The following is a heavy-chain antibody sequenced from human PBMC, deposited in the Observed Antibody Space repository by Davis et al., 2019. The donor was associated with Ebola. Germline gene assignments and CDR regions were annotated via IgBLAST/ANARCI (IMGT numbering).Heavy chain of an antibody. CDR3: AKATADYYYYGMDV. CDR2: ISWNSGSI. Sequence: PGGSLRLSCAASGFTFDDYAMHWVRQAPGKGLEWVSGISWNSGSIGYADSVKGRFTISRDNAKNSLYLQMNSLRAEDTALYYCAKATADYYYYGMDVWGQGTTVTVSS. J-gene: IGHJ6*02. CDR1: GFTFDDYA. V-gene: IGHV3-9*01.